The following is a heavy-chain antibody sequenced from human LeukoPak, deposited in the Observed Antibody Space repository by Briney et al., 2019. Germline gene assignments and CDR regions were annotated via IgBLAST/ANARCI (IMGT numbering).Heavy chain of an antibody. CDR1: GGSISSSTYY. V-gene: IGHV4-39*01. D-gene: IGHD3-10*01. J-gene: IGHJ4*02. Sequence: PSETLSLTCTVSGGSISSSTYYWGWIRQPPGQGLQWIGSIYYSGSTSYNPSLKSRVTISVDTSKNQFFLKLSSVTAADTAVYYCARGIRRHYYGSGSYYNTGRRIGDYFDYWGQGTLVTVSS. CDR3: ARGIRRHYYGSGSYYNTGRRIGDYFDY. CDR2: IYYSGST.